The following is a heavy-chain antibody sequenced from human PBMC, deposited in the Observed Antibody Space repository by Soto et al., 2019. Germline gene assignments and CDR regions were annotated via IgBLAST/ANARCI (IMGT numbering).Heavy chain of an antibody. CDR2: IDWDDDK. D-gene: IGHD1-7*01. V-gene: IGHV2-70*01. CDR1: GFSLSTSGMC. J-gene: IGHJ4*02. CDR3: ARTNWNYGATPKPPFDY. Sequence: SGPTLVNPTQTLTLTCTFSGFSLSTSGMCVSWIRQPPGKALEWLALIDWDDDKYYSTSLKTRLTISKDTSKNQVVLTMTNMDPVDTATYYCARTNWNYGATPKPPFDYWGQGTRVTVSS.